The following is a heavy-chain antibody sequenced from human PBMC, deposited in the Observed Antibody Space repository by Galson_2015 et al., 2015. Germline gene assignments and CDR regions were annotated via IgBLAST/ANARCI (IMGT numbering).Heavy chain of an antibody. D-gene: IGHD6-19*01. Sequence: SLRLSCAASGFTFSSYAMSWVRQAPGKGLEWVSAISGSGGSTYYADSVKGRFTISRDNSKNTLYLQMNSLRAEDTAVYYCAKGPFGIAVAGPPAFDYWGQGTLVTVSS. V-gene: IGHV3-23*01. J-gene: IGHJ4*02. CDR3: AKGPFGIAVAGPPAFDY. CDR2: ISGSGGST. CDR1: GFTFSSYA.